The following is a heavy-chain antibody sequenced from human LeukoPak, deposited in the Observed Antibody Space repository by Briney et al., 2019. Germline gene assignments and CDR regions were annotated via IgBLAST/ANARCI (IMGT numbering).Heavy chain of an antibody. CDR3: AKGRGYSYGTGDY. D-gene: IGHD5-18*01. V-gene: IGHV3-33*06. J-gene: IGHJ4*02. Sequence: PGGSLRLSCAASGFTFSSYGMHWVRQAPGKGLEWVAVIWYDGSNKYYADSVKGRFTIFRDNSKNTLYLQMNSLRAEDTAVYYCAKGRGYSYGTGDYWDQETLVTVSS. CDR1: GFTFSSYG. CDR2: IWYDGSNK.